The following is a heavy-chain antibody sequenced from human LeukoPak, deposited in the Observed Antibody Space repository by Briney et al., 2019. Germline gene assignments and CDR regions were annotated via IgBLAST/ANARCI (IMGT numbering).Heavy chain of an antibody. Sequence: PSETLSLTCTVSGGSISSGGYYWSWIRQHPGKGLEWIGYIYYSGSTYYNPSLKSRVTISVDTSKNQFSLKLSSVTAADTAVYYCARAVRIGYRSSTSCRAFDYWGQGTLVTVSS. CDR2: IYYSGST. CDR3: ARAVRIGYRSSTSCRAFDY. CDR1: GGSISSGGYY. V-gene: IGHV4-31*03. D-gene: IGHD2-2*01. J-gene: IGHJ4*02.